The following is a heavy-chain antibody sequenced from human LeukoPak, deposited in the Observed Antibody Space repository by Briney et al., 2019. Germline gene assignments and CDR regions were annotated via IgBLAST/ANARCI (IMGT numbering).Heavy chain of an antibody. D-gene: IGHD5-12*01. Sequence: GGSLRLSCGASGFTFSRYSMNWVRQAPGKGLEWVSSISSGSSNIYYADSVKGRFTMSRDNAKNSLYLQMNSLRAEDTAVYYCAKLGYSGYDPKDYWGQGTLVTVSS. J-gene: IGHJ4*02. CDR1: GFTFSRYS. V-gene: IGHV3-21*04. CDR2: ISSGSSNI. CDR3: AKLGYSGYDPKDY.